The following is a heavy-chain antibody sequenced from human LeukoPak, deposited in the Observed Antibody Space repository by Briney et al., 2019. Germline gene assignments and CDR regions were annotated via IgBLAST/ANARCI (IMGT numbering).Heavy chain of an antibody. CDR2: IYYSGST. D-gene: IGHD6-13*01. V-gene: IGHV4-59*01. CDR1: GGSIRSYY. CDR3: ARRSSSWDGAGAFDI. J-gene: IGHJ3*02. Sequence: SETLSLTCTVSGGSIRSYYWSWIRQPPGKGLEWIGFIYYSGSTNYNPSLKSRVTISVDTSKNQFSLKLSSVTAADTAVYYCARRSSSWDGAGAFDIWGQGTMVTVSS.